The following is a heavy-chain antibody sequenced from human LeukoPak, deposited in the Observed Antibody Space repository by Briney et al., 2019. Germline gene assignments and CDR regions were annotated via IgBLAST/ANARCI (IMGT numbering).Heavy chain of an antibody. D-gene: IGHD6-19*01. V-gene: IGHV3-30-3*02. J-gene: IGHJ4*02. Sequence: GGSLRLSCAASGFTFSSYAMHWVRQAPGKGLEWVAVISYDGSNKYYADSVKGRFTISRDNSKNTLYLQMNSLRAEDTAVYYCAKTPAVAGTPYFDYWGQGTLVTVSS. CDR2: ISYDGSNK. CDR1: GFTFSSYA. CDR3: AKTPAVAGTPYFDY.